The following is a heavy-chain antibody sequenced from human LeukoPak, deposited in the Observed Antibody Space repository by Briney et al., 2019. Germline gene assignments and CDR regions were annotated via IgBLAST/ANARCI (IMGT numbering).Heavy chain of an antibody. V-gene: IGHV1-8*01. CDR3: TRALSGYDFFDY. D-gene: IGHD5-12*01. J-gene: IGHJ4*01. CDR2: MNPNSGNT. Sequence: ASVKVSCKASGYTFTSYDINWVRQATGQGLEWMGWMNPNSGNTGYAQKFQGRVTMTRDTSISTAYMELSRLRSDDTAVYYCTRALSGYDFFDYWGNGTLVTVSS. CDR1: GYTFTSYD.